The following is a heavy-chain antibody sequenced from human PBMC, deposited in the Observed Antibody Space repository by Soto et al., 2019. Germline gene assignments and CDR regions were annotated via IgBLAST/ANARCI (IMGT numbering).Heavy chain of an antibody. Sequence: QVQLVESGGGVVQPGRSLRLSCAASGFPFSSYGMHWVRQVPGKGLEWAAVISDDGSKEWYADSVKGRFIISRDNSENTLALQMYSLSAEDTAVYYCAKDRYRGSHHAGADSWGQGTLVTVYS. CDR1: GFPFSSYG. CDR2: ISDDGSKE. D-gene: IGHD3-16*01. CDR3: AKDRYRGSHHAGADS. V-gene: IGHV3-30*18. J-gene: IGHJ4*02.